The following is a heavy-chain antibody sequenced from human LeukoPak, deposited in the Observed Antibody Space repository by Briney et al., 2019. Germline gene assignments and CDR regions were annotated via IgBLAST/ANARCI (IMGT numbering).Heavy chain of an antibody. Sequence: PSETLSLTCAVSGYSISSGYYWGWIRQPPGKGLEWIGSIYHSGSTYYNPSLKSRVTISVDTSKNQFSLKLGSVTAADTAVYYCARQGGSYYYYFDYWGQGTLVTVSS. J-gene: IGHJ4*02. V-gene: IGHV4-38-2*01. CDR1: GYSISSGYY. CDR3: ARQGGSYYYYFDY. D-gene: IGHD1-26*01. CDR2: IYHSGST.